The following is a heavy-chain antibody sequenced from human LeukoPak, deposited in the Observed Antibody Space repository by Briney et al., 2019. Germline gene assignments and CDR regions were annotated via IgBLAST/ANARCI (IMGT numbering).Heavy chain of an antibody. V-gene: IGHV1-69*04. Sequence: SVKVSCKASGYTFTSYYMHWVRQAPGQGLEWMGRIIPIFGIANYAQKFQGRVTITADKSTSTAYMELSSLRSEDTAVYYCARDRVTMVRGVISYFDYWGQGTLVTVSS. CDR2: IIPIFGIA. CDR3: ARDRVTMVRGVISYFDY. CDR1: GYTFTSYY. D-gene: IGHD3-10*01. J-gene: IGHJ4*02.